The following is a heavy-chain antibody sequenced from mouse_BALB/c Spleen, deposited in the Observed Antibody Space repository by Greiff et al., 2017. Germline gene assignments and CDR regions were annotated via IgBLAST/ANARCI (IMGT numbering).Heavy chain of an antibody. CDR2: IWGDGST. D-gene: IGHD1-1*01. CDR3: ARVHYYGSSPGYFDV. Sequence: VKVVESGPGLVAPSQSLSITCTVSGFSLTGYGVNWVRQPPGKGLEWLGMIWGDGSTDYNSALKSRLSISKDNSKSQVFLKMNSLQTDDTARYYCARVHYYGSSPGYFDVWGAGTTVTVSS. J-gene: IGHJ1*01. CDR1: GFSLTGYG. V-gene: IGHV2-6-7*01.